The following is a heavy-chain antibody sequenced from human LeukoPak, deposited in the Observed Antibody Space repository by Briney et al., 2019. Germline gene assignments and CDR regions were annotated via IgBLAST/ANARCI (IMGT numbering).Heavy chain of an antibody. J-gene: IGHJ4*02. D-gene: IGHD3-22*01. CDR3: ATESHDSPDY. Sequence: QPGGSLRLSCAASGFIFRNYGMYWVRQAPGKGLEWVSGISASGDNTYYTDSMKGRFTISRDNSRNTLYLQMNTLRAEDTALYYCATESHDSPDYWGQGTLVTVSS. CDR2: ISASGDNT. V-gene: IGHV3-23*01. CDR1: GFIFRNYG.